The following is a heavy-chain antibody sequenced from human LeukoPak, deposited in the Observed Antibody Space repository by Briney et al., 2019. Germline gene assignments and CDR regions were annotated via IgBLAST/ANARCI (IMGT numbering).Heavy chain of an antibody. CDR1: GGSFSGYY. CDR2: INHSGST. J-gene: IGHJ3*02. CDR3: ARGGGGSYLIGAFDI. Sequence: SETLSLTCAVHGGSFSGYYWSWIRQPPGKGLEWIGEINHSGSTNYNPSLKSRVTISVDTSKNQFSLKLSSVTAADTAVYYCARGGGGSYLIGAFDIWGQGTMVTVSS. D-gene: IGHD1-26*01. V-gene: IGHV4-34*01.